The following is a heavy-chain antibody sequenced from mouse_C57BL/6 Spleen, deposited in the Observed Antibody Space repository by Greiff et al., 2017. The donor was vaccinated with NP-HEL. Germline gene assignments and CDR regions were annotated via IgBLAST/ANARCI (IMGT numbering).Heavy chain of an antibody. CDR2: ISRGSSTT. J-gene: IGHJ4*01. V-gene: IGHV5-17*01. Sequence: VKLVESGAGLVKPGASLKLSCAASGFTFSDYGMHWVRQAPEKGLEWVGYISRGSSTTNYADTVKGRFTIARDNAKNTLFLQMTSLGSEDTALYYCARTGDAMDYWGQGTSVTVSS. CDR1: GFTFSDYG. CDR3: ARTGDAMDY.